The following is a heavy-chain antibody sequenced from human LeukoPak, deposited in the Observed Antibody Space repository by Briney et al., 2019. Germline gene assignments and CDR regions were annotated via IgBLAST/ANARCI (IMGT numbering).Heavy chain of an antibody. Sequence: GRSLRLSCAASGFTFDDYAMHWVRQAPGKGLEWVSGISWNSGSIGYADSVKGRFTISRDNAKNSLYLQMNSLRAEDTALYYCAKSYSSSWYYYGMDVWGQGTTVTVSS. D-gene: IGHD6-13*01. CDR3: AKSYSSSWYYYGMDV. CDR1: GFTFDDYA. V-gene: IGHV3-9*01. J-gene: IGHJ6*02. CDR2: ISWNSGSI.